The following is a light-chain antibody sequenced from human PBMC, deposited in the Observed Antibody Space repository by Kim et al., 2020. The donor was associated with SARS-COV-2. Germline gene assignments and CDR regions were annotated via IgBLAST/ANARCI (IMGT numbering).Light chain of an antibody. CDR2: GKN. V-gene: IGLV3-19*01. Sequence: GQTVRIKCQGDSIRSDYASWYQKKPGQATLIVIYGKNNRTSGIPDRFSGYSAGNTASLTITGAQAEDEADYYCTSLDSSGNHPHVVFGGGTQLTVL. CDR1: SIRSDY. J-gene: IGLJ2*01. CDR3: TSLDSSGNHPHVV.